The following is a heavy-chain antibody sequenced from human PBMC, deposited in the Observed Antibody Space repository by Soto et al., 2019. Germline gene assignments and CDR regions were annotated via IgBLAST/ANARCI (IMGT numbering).Heavy chain of an antibody. D-gene: IGHD2-2*01. CDR1: GHSITGSNW. Sequence: SETLSLTCAVSGHSITGSNWWSGVSQSPGKGLEWIGESHHSVNTNNNTSLKSRVTISVDKSKNQLSLILTSVTAADTAVYYCARVHCNSTTCHVFDYWSEGTLVTVS. CDR2: SHHSVNT. V-gene: IGHV4-4*02. J-gene: IGHJ4*02. CDR3: ARVHCNSTTCHVFDY.